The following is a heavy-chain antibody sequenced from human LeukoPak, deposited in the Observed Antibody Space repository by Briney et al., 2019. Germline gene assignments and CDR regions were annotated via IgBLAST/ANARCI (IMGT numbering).Heavy chain of an antibody. J-gene: IGHJ4*02. CDR2: IYYSGST. V-gene: IGHV4-31*03. CDR3: ASDCRGSSCSSNLQY. Sequence: SQTLSLTCTVSLGFISSACYYWIWIRQHPGKGLEWIGYIYYSGSTYYNPSLKSRVTISVDTSKNQFSLKLSSVTAAYTAVYYCASDCRGSSCSSNLQYWGQGTLVTVSS. CDR1: LGFISSACYY. D-gene: IGHD2-15*01.